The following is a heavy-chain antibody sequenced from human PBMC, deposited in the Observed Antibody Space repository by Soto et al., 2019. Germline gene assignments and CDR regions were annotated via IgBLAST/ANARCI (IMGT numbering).Heavy chain of an antibody. D-gene: IGHD2-2*02. CDR2: IYYSGST. CDR3: PFIVVVPAAILGGVIDV. J-gene: IGHJ6*02. Sequence: SETLSLTCTVSGGSISSSSYYWGWIRQPPGKGLEWIGSIYYSGSTYYNPSLKSRVTISVDTSKNQFSLKLSSVTAADTAVYYCPFIVVVPAAILGGVIDVCGQGTTVTVSS. CDR1: GGSISSSSYY. V-gene: IGHV4-39*01.